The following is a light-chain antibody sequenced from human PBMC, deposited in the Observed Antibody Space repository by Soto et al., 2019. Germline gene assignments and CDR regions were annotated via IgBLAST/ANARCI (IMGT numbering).Light chain of an antibody. CDR1: QSISTW. CDR2: KAS. V-gene: IGKV1-5*03. Sequence: DNQITQSLSTLSASVGDRVTITCRASQSISTWLAWYQQKPGKAPNLLIYKASRLETGVPSRFSGSGSGTEFTLTISSLQPDDFATYYCQQYNSYSPRTFGQGTKVAIK. J-gene: IGKJ1*01. CDR3: QQYNSYSPRT.